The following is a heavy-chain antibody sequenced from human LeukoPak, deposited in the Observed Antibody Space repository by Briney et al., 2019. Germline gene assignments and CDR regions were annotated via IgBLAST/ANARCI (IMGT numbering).Heavy chain of an antibody. J-gene: IGHJ4*02. Sequence: QSGGSLRLSSAASGFTFSSYEMNWVRQAPGKGLEWGSYICSSGSTIYYADSVKGRFTISRGSAKNSLYLQMNSLRAEDTAVYYCARGEYYDILTGTWVPGYWGQGTLVTVSS. D-gene: IGHD3-9*01. CDR1: GFTFSSYE. CDR2: ICSSGSTI. V-gene: IGHV3-48*03. CDR3: ARGEYYDILTGTWVPGY.